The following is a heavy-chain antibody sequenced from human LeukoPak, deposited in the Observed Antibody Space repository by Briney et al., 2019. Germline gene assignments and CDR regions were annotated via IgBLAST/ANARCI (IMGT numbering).Heavy chain of an antibody. Sequence: ASVKVTCKASGYTFTSYGISWVRQAAGRGLEWMGWISAYNGNTNYAQKPQGRVTMTTDTSRSTAYMELRSLRSDDTAVYYCARDRGLVGALYNWFDPWGQGTLVTVSS. CDR2: ISAYNGNT. D-gene: IGHD1-26*01. V-gene: IGHV1-18*01. J-gene: IGHJ5*02. CDR3: ARDRGLVGALYNWFDP. CDR1: GYTFTSYG.